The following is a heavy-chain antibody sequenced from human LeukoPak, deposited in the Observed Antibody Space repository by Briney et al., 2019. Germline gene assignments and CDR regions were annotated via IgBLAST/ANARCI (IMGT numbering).Heavy chain of an antibody. CDR2: IRGRGGST. V-gene: IGHV3-23*01. CDR3: AKEGVVAYYYYYMDD. CDR1: GFTFSIYP. D-gene: IGHD2-15*01. Sequence: PGGSLTLSCAASGFTFSIYPMSWVRQPPGRGLEWGAGIRGRGGSTYNADSVKGRFTISRDNSKNTLYLQMNSLRAEDTAVYYCAKEGVVAYYYYYMDDWGKGTTVTVSS. J-gene: IGHJ6*03.